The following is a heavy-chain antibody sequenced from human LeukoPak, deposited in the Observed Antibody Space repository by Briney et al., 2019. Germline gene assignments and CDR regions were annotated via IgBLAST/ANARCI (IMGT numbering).Heavy chain of an antibody. V-gene: IGHV4-59*01. CDR2: TFYSGNA. CDR1: GGSINFYY. CDR3: ARLPLDGSGSEPFDY. D-gene: IGHD3-10*01. Sequence: SETLSLTCTVSGGSINFYYWHWMRQPPGKGLEWIGHTFYSGNAKYNPSLESRVTISVDRSKNQISLNLNSVTAADTAVYYCARLPLDGSGSEPFDYWGQGTLVTVSS. J-gene: IGHJ4*02.